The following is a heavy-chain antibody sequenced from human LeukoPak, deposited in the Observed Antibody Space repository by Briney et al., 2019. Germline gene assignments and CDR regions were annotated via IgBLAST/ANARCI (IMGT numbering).Heavy chain of an antibody. CDR3: ARAPYYYDSSGYYLRYNWFDP. Sequence: SETLSLTCTVSGGSISSYYWSWIRQPPGKGLEWIGYIYYSGSTNYNPSLKSRVTISVDTSKNQFSLKLSSVTAADTAVYHCARAPYYYDSSGYYLRYNWFDPWGQGTLVTVSS. D-gene: IGHD3-22*01. CDR2: IYYSGST. V-gene: IGHV4-59*01. J-gene: IGHJ5*02. CDR1: GGSISSYY.